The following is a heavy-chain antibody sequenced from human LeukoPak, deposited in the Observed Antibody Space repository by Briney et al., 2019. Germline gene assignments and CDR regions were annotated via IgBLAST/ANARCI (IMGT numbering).Heavy chain of an antibody. V-gene: IGHV3-7*01. CDR3: ARDMYYYDSSGFHDY. CDR2: IKQDGSEK. D-gene: IGHD3-22*01. CDR1: GVTFSSYW. Sequence: GGSLRLSCAASGVTFSSYWRSWVRQAPGKGLEWVANIKQDGSEKYYVDSVKGRFTISRDNAKNSLYLQMNSMRAEDTAVYYCARDMYYYDSSGFHDYWGQGTLVTVSS. J-gene: IGHJ4*02.